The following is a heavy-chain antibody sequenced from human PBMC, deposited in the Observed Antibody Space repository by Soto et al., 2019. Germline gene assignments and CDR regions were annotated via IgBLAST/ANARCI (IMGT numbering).Heavy chain of an antibody. V-gene: IGHV3-23*01. CDR1: GFTFSGYT. D-gene: IGHD3-22*01. J-gene: IGHJ4*02. CDR3: ARPYETSGSYLPFDY. Sequence: EVQLLESGGGLVQPGGSLRLSCAASGFTFSGYTMSWVRQAPGKGPEWVSAITPSGDYTTYADSVKGRFTIARDNSKNTLFLQMNGLRADDTATYYCARPYETSGSYLPFDYWGLGTLVTVSS. CDR2: ITPSGDYT.